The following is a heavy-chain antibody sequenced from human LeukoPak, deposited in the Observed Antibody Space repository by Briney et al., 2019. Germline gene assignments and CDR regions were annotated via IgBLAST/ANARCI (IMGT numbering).Heavy chain of an antibody. J-gene: IGHJ4*02. CDR2: MDPNSGNT. Sequence: GASVKVSCKASGYTFTSYDINWVRQATGQGLEWMGWMDPNSGNTGYAQKFQGRVTMTRNTSISTAYMELSSLRSEDTAVYYCATTPPYGSGSYLDYWGQGTLVTVSS. CDR3: ATTPPYGSGSYLDY. D-gene: IGHD3-10*01. V-gene: IGHV1-8*01. CDR1: GYTFTSYD.